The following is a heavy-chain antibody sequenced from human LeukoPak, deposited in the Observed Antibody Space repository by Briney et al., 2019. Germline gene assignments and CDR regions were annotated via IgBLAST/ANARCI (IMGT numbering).Heavy chain of an antibody. Sequence: PGGSLRLSCAASGFTVSSNYMSWVRQAPGKGLEWVSVIYSGGSTYYADSVKGRFTISRDNAKNSLYLQMNSLRAEDTAVYYCARRGSGYYAWAFDYWGQGTLVTVSS. CDR3: ARRGSGYYAWAFDY. J-gene: IGHJ4*02. D-gene: IGHD3-3*01. CDR2: IYSGGST. V-gene: IGHV3-53*01. CDR1: GFTVSSNY.